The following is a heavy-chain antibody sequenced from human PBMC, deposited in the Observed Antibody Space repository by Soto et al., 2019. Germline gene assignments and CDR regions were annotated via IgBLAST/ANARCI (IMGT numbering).Heavy chain of an antibody. V-gene: IGHV1-3*01. CDR2: INAGNGNT. CDR3: AIRGGSGWYYYGMDV. D-gene: IGHD6-19*01. CDR1: GYTFTSYA. Sequence: GASVKVSCKASGYTFTSYAMHWVRQAPGQRLEWTGWINAGNGNTKYSQKFQGRVTITRDTSASTAYMELSSLRSEDTAVYYCAIRGGSGWYYYGMDVWGQVPTVTFSS. J-gene: IGHJ6*02.